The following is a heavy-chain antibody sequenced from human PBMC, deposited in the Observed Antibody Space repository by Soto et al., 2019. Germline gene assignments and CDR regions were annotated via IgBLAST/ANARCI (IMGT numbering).Heavy chain of an antibody. D-gene: IGHD6-13*01. CDR2: IYYSGST. Sequence: SETLSLTCTVSGGSISSSSYYWGWIRQPPRKGLKWIGSIYYSGSTYYNPSLMSRVTISVDTSKNQFSLRLSSVTAADTAVYYCARVDSSSWYESYYYYYYYMDVWGKGTTVTVSS. V-gene: IGHV4-39*01. CDR1: GGSISSSSYY. CDR3: ARVDSSSWYESYYYYYYYMDV. J-gene: IGHJ6*03.